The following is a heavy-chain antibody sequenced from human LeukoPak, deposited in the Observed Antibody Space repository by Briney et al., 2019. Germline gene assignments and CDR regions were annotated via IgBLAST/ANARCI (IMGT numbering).Heavy chain of an antibody. V-gene: IGHV4-34*01. CDR3: ARGSRLAYYGCQY. D-gene: IGHD3-10*01. CDR2: ITHTGSI. CDR1: GVSFSGYH. Sequence: SETLSLTCAVNGVSFSGYHWSWIRQSPGKGLECIGEITHTGSINYNPSLKSRVTFSVDMSKNQFSLNLPSVTAGATAVYYCARGSRLAYYGCQYWAQGTLVTVSP. J-gene: IGHJ4*02.